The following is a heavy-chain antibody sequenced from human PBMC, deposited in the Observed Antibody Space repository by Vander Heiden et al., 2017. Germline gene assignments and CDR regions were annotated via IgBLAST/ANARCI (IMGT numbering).Heavy chain of an antibody. Sequence: EVQLVESGGGLVQPGRSLRLSCTASGFTFGDYAMSWFRQAPGKGLEWVGFIRSKAYGGTTEYAASVKGRFTISRDDSKSIAYLQMNSLKTEDTAVYYCTRAEYYDFWWESSFDYWGQGTLVTVSS. CDR3: TRAEYYDFWWESSFDY. J-gene: IGHJ4*02. CDR2: IRSKAYGGTT. D-gene: IGHD3-3*01. V-gene: IGHV3-49*03. CDR1: GFTFGDYA.